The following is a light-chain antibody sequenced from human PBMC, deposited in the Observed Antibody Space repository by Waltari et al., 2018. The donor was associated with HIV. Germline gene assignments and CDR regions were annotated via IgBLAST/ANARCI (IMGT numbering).Light chain of an antibody. J-gene: IGKJ2*01. Sequence: DIQMTQSPSSLSASVGYRVTITCRSSQAIANSLAWYQQKPGKAPKLLVYVASRLERGVPSRFSGSGSGTDYILTISSLQPEDFATYYCQQYYTTPHTFGQGTKLEIK. CDR2: VAS. CDR3: QQYYTTPHT. CDR1: QAIANS. V-gene: IGKV1-NL1*01.